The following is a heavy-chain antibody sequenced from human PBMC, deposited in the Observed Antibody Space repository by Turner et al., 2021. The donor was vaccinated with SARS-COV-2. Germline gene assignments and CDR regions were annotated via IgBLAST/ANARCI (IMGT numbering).Heavy chain of an antibody. D-gene: IGHD6-13*01. CDR2: IKQDGSEK. CDR3: ARLHTSSWYFDY. J-gene: IGHJ4*02. V-gene: IGHV3-7*03. Sequence: EVQLVESGGGLVQPGGSLRLSCASSGFTFSSYWMSWVRQAPGKGLEWVANIKQDGSEKYYVDSVKGRFTISRDNAKNSLYLQMNSMRAEDTAVYYCARLHTSSWYFDYWGQGTLVTVSS. CDR1: GFTFSSYW.